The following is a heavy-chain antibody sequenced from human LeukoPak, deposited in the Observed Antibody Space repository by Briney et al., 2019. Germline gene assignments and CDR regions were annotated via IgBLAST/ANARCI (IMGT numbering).Heavy chain of an antibody. CDR3: ARAGINYGNYFDP. J-gene: IGHJ5*02. Sequence: SETLSLTCTVSGGSISSSSYYWGWIRQPPGKGLEWIGSIYYSGSTYYNPSLKSRVTISVDTSKNQFSLKLSSVTAADTAVYYCARAGINYGNYFDPWGQGTLVTVSS. V-gene: IGHV4-39*07. CDR2: IYYSGST. CDR1: GGSISSSSYY. D-gene: IGHD3-10*01.